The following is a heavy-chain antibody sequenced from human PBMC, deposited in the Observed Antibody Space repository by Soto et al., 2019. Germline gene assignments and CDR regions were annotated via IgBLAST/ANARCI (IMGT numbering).Heavy chain of an antibody. Sequence: QLQLQESGSGLVKPSQTLSLTCAVSGGSISSGGYSWIWIRQPPGKRLEWIGYIYHRGSTYYNPSIKSPVTISVDTSKNQFSLKLSSVTAADTAVYYWTREAVSYFAYWGQGTLVTVSS. D-gene: IGHD6-19*01. CDR2: IYHRGST. CDR1: GGSISSGGYS. J-gene: IGHJ4*02. CDR3: TREAVSYFAY. V-gene: IGHV4-30-2*01.